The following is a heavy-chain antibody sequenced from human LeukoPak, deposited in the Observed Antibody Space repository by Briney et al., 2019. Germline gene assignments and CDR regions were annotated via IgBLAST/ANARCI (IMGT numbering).Heavy chain of an antibody. J-gene: IGHJ3*02. CDR3: ARDGLAADAFDI. CDR2: IIPILGIA. D-gene: IGHD2-15*01. Sequence: GASVKVSCKASGGTFSSYAISWVRQAPGQGLEWMGRIIPILGIANYAQKFQGRVTITADKSTSTAYMELSSLRSEDTAVYYCARDGLAADAFDIWGQGTMVTVSS. CDR1: GGTFSSYA. V-gene: IGHV1-69*04.